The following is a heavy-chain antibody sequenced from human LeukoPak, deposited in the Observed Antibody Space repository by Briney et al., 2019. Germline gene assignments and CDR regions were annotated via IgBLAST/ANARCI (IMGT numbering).Heavy chain of an antibody. V-gene: IGHV4-4*02. CDR3: ARVRVIAAALFYFDY. Sequence: PGGSLRLSCAASGFTFSSYSMNWVRQAPGKGLEWIGEIYHSGGTNYNPSLKSRVTISVDKSKNQFSLKLSSVTAADTAVYYCARVRVIAAALFYFDYWGQGTLVTISS. D-gene: IGHD6-13*01. CDR2: IYHSGGT. J-gene: IGHJ4*02. CDR1: GFTFSSYSM.